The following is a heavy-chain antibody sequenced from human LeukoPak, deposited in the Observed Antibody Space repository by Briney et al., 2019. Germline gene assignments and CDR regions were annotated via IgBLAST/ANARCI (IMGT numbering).Heavy chain of an antibody. CDR2: IYYSGSA. Sequence: SETLSLTCTVSGGSISSSYWSWIRQPPGKGLEWIGYIYYSGSANYNPSLKSRVTILVDTSKNQFSLKLTSVTAADTAVYYCAREISYGSGSYNYGMDVWGQGTTVIVSS. V-gene: IGHV4-59*01. CDR3: AREISYGSGSYNYGMDV. CDR1: GGSISSSY. D-gene: IGHD3-10*01. J-gene: IGHJ6*02.